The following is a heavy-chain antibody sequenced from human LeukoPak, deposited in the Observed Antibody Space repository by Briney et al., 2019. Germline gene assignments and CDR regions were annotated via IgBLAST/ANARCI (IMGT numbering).Heavy chain of an antibody. CDR1: GVTFSSYW. J-gene: IGHJ6*02. Sequence: GGSLRLSCAASGVTFSSYWMNWARQAPGKGLEWVASTNHNGNVNYYVDSVKGRFTISRDNAKNSLYLQMSNLRAEDTAVYFCARGGGLDVWGQGATVTVSS. CDR2: TNHNGNVN. CDR3: ARGGGLDV. D-gene: IGHD3-16*01. V-gene: IGHV3-7*03.